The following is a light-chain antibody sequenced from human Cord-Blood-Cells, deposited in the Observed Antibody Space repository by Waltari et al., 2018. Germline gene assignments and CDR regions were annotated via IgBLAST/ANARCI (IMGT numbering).Light chain of an antibody. V-gene: IGKV1-33*01. Sequence: DIQMTQSPSSLSASVGDRVTITCQASQDISNYLNWYQQKTGKAPKLLIYDASNLETGVPSRFSGSGSGTDFTFTISSLQPEDIATYYCRQYYNLPYSFGQGTKLEIK. CDR1: QDISNY. CDR3: RQYYNLPYS. CDR2: DAS. J-gene: IGKJ2*03.